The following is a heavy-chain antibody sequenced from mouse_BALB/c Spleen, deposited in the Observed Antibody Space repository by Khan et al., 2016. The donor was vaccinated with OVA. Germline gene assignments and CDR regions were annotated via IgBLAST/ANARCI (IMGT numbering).Heavy chain of an antibody. CDR1: GDSITSGF. D-gene: IGHD1-1*01. CDR3: ARSYGSWAIDY. V-gene: IGHV3-8*02. CDR2: ITYSGNI. Sequence: VQLKESGPSLVKPSQTLSLTCSVTGDSITSGFWNWIRKFPGNKFEYLGYITYSGNIYYNPSLKSRISITRDTSKSQYYLQLNSVTTEDTATYYCARSYGSWAIDYWGQGTSVTVSS. J-gene: IGHJ4*01.